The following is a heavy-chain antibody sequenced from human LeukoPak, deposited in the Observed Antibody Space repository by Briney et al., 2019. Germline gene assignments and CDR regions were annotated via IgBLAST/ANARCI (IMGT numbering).Heavy chain of an antibody. V-gene: IGHV4-59*01. CDR1: GGSISSYY. J-gene: IGHJ3*02. CDR3: ARDGHAVVVTASGAFDI. Sequence: SETLSLTCTVSGGSISSYYWSWIRQPPGKGLEWIGYIYYGGSTNYNPSLKTRVTISVDTSKNQFSLKLSSVTAADTAVYYCARDGHAVVVTASGAFDIWGQGTMVTVSS. D-gene: IGHD2-21*02. CDR2: IYYGGST.